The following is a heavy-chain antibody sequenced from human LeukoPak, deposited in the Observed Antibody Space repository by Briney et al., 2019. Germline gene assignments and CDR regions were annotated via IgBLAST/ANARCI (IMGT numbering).Heavy chain of an antibody. CDR3: ARQGSEYYMDV. Sequence: PGGSLRLSCAASGFTLSSYRMNWVRQAPGKGLEWVSYISSSSSTIYYADSVKGRFTISRDNAKNSLYLQMSSLRAEDTDVYYCARQGSEYYMDVWGKGTTVTVSS. V-gene: IGHV3-48*01. CDR2: ISSSSSTI. D-gene: IGHD3-10*01. CDR1: GFTLSSYR. J-gene: IGHJ6*03.